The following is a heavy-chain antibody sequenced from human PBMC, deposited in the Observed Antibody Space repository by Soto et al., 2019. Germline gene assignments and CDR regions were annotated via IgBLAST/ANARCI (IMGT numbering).Heavy chain of an antibody. CDR1: GFSFSSYS. D-gene: IGHD1-1*01. Sequence: EVQLVESGGGLVKPGGSLRLSCAASGFSFSSYSMNWVRQAPGKGLEWVSCISSSSSYIYYSDSVKGRFTISRDNAKNSRYLQMNSLRAEDTAVDYCARDSGAGGYYYYYNMDVWGKGTTVTVSS. CDR2: ISSSSSYI. V-gene: IGHV3-21*01. J-gene: IGHJ6*03. CDR3: ARDSGAGGYYYYYNMDV.